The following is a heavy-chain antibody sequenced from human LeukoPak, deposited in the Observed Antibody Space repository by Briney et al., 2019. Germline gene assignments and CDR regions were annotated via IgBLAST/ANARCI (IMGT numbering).Heavy chain of an antibody. CDR3: VRHDGRGGATMGAFDS. Sequence: SETLSLTCTVSAASFISSSHHWGWIRQSPGKGREWIGTVYYGRTTYYNPSLDGRVTISLDTSANHFSLQLNSVTAADTAVYYCVRHDGRGGATMGAFDSWGQGSLVTVSS. CDR2: VYYGRTT. CDR1: AASFISSSHH. D-gene: IGHD5-12*01. J-gene: IGHJ5*01. V-gene: IGHV4-39*01.